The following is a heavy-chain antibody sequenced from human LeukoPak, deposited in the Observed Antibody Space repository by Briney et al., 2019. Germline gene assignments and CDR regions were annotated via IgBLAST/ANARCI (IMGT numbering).Heavy chain of an antibody. D-gene: IGHD2/OR15-2a*01. V-gene: IGHV4-34*01. CDR1: GESFSGYY. CDR2: IDHRGGT. J-gene: IGHJ5*02. CDR3: ASSTSTDPQLDP. Sequence: SETLSLTCAVYGESFSGYYWSWIRQPPGKGLEWIGDIDHRGGTNYNQSLKSRLTISVDASKNQFSLNLTSVTAADTAVYFCASSTSTDPQLDPWGQGTLATVSS.